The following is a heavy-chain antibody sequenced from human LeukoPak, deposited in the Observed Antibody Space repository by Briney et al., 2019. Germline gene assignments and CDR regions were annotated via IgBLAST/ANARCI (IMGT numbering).Heavy chain of an antibody. D-gene: IGHD5-12*01. V-gene: IGHV4-39*01. CDR3: ARRAGYRFDN. J-gene: IGHJ4*02. Sequence: SETLSLTCTVSGGSIGNTNYYWGWIRQPPGKELEWIGSIYYSGTTYYNPSLKSRVTISVDTSKNQFSLNFSSVTAADTAVYYCARRAGYRFDNWGQGTLVTVSS. CDR2: IYYSGTT. CDR1: GGSIGNTNYY.